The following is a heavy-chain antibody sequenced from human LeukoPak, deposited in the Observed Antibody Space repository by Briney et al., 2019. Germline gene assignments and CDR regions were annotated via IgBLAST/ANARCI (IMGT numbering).Heavy chain of an antibody. D-gene: IGHD1-14*01. CDR3: VTSRIRQQRDS. Sequence: GGSLRLSCAASRFTFSSYAMSWVRQAPGKGLEWVADITPDGSGKTYVDSVKGRFTISRDNAKQSLYVQMDTLTAEDTAVYYCVTSRIRQQRDSWGQGTLVTVSS. CDR2: ITPDGSGK. J-gene: IGHJ4*02. V-gene: IGHV3-7*01. CDR1: RFTFSSYA.